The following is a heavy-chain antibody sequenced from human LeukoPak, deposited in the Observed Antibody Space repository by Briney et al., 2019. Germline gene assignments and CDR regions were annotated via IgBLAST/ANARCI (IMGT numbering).Heavy chain of an antibody. D-gene: IGHD2-2*01. CDR3: ARGPTVVPAGRYSSSSY. V-gene: IGHV4-59*01. J-gene: IGHJ4*02. CDR1: GGSISSYY. CDR2: IYYSGST. Sequence: SETLSLTCTVSGGSISSYYWSWIRQPPGKGLEWIGYIYYSGSTNYNPSLKSRVTISVDTSKNQFSLKLSSVTAADTAVYYCARGPTVVPAGRYSSSSYWGQGTLVTVSS.